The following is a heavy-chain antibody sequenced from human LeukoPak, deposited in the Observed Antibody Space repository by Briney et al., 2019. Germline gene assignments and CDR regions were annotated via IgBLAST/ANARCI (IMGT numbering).Heavy chain of an antibody. CDR2: IKQDGSEK. Sequence: GGSLRLSCAASGFTFSSYWMSWVRQAPGKGLEWVANIKQDGSEKYYVDSVKGRFTISRDNAKNSLYLQMNSLRAEDTAVYYCARARGYQLLYYFDYWGQGTLVTVSS. CDR3: ARARGYQLLYYFDY. J-gene: IGHJ4*02. D-gene: IGHD2-2*01. V-gene: IGHV3-7*01. CDR1: GFTFSSYW.